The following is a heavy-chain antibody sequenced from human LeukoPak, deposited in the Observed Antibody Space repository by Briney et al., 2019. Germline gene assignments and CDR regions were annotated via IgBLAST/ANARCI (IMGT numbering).Heavy chain of an antibody. Sequence: SETLSLTCTVSGGSISSSSYYWGWIRQPPGKGLEWIGSIYYSGSTYYNPSLKSRVTISVDTSKNQFSLKLSSVTAADTAVYYCARSGRVECTNGVCYPYYFDYRGQGTLVTVSS. V-gene: IGHV4-39*01. CDR3: ARSGRVECTNGVCYPYYFDY. D-gene: IGHD2-8*01. CDR2: IYYSGST. J-gene: IGHJ4*02. CDR1: GGSISSSSYY.